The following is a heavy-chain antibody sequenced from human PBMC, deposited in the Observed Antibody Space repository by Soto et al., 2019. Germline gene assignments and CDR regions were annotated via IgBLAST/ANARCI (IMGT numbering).Heavy chain of an antibody. CDR3: SRGGHYYHSVI. V-gene: IGHV4-61*08. CDR1: GDSVSGGGYY. Sequence: QVQLQESGPGLVKPSETLSLICTVSGDSVSGGGYYWTWIRQPPGKGLEWIGYISFTGDTTYNPSLRSRVTIAMHTSKNQFSLKLTSATAADTALYYWSRGGHYYHSVICGPGTLVTVSS. J-gene: IGHJ4*01. D-gene: IGHD3-22*01. CDR2: ISFTGDT.